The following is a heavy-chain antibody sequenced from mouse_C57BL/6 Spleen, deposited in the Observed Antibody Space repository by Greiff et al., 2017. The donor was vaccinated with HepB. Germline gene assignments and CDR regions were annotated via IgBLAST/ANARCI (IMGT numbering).Heavy chain of an antibody. CDR3: AAGMNGWSLRGETWFAD. Sequence: VQLKESGPVLVKPGASVKMSCKASGYTFTDYYMNWVKQSHGKSLEWIGVINPYNGGTSYNQKFKGKATLTVDKSSSTAYMELNSLTSEDSAVYYCAAGMNGWSLRGETWFADWGQGTLVTVSA. CDR2: INPYNGGT. J-gene: IGHJ3*01. V-gene: IGHV1-19*01. D-gene: IGHD2-3*01. CDR1: GYTFTDYY.